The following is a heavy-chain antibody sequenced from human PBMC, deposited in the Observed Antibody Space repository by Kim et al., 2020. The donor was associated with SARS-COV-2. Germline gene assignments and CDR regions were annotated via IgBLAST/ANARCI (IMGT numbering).Heavy chain of an antibody. CDR3: VKDARGDIFPDDY. D-gene: IGHD3-9*01. CDR1: GFTFSNYA. V-gene: IGHV3-64D*06. CDR2: ITSNGGSA. J-gene: IGHJ4*02. Sequence: GGSLRLSCSASGFTFSNYAMLWVRQAPGKGLEYVSAITSNGGSAYYADSVQGRFTISRDNSKNTLYLQMTSLRTEDTAVYYCVKDARGDIFPDDYWGQGTLVTVSS.